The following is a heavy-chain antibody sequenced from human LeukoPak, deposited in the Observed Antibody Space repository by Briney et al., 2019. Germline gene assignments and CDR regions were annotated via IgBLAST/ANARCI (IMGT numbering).Heavy chain of an antibody. CDR1: GGSISSYY. J-gene: IGHJ4*02. V-gene: IGHV4-4*09. D-gene: IGHD4-17*01. CDR2: IYTSGST. Sequence: SETLSLTCTVSGGSISSYYWSWIRQPPGKGLEWIGYIYTSGSTNYNPSLKSRVTISVDTSKNQFSLKLSSVTAADTAVYYCAASTTVDYFDYWGQGTLVTVSS. CDR3: AASTTVDYFDY.